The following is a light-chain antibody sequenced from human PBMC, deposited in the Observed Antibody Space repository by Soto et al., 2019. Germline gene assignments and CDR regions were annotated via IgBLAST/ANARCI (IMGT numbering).Light chain of an antibody. Sequence: QSVLTQPASVSGSPGQSIAIPCTGSSSDVGIYNYVSWYQQHPGKVPKLIIYEVSNRPSGVSNRFSGSKSGNTASLTISGLQAEDEADYYCSSYTTGSTRVFGTGTKVT. CDR1: SSDVGIYNY. V-gene: IGLV2-14*01. CDR3: SSYTTGSTRV. J-gene: IGLJ1*01. CDR2: EVS.